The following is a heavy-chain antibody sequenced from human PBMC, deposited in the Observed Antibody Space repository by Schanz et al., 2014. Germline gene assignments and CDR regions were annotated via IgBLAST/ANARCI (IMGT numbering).Heavy chain of an antibody. CDR3: AKGRFGELSAFDI. J-gene: IGHJ3*02. CDR2: IKEDGSVK. CDR1: GFTFSTHA. Sequence: EVQLVQSGGGLVQPGGSLRLSCAASGFTFSTHAMHWVRQAPGKGLEWVANIKEDGSVKDYVDSVKGRFTISRDNAKNSLYLQMNSLRAEDTAVYYCAKGRFGELSAFDIWGQGTMGTVSS. V-gene: IGHV3-7*03. D-gene: IGHD3-10*01.